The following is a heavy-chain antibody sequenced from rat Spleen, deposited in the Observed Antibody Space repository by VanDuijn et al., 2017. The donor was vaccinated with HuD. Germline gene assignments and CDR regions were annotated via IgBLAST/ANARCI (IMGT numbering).Heavy chain of an antibody. Sequence: EVQLVESGGGLVQPGRSLKFSCVASGFTFRDYAMAWVRQAPKKGLEWVATITNSGGSTYYRDSVKGRFTISRDNAKSTLYLQMDSLRSEDTATYYCTSLGFWGPGTMVTVSS. CDR3: TSLGF. J-gene: IGHJ1*01. V-gene: IGHV5-17*01. D-gene: IGHD5-1*01. CDR2: ITNSGGST. CDR1: GFTFRDYA.